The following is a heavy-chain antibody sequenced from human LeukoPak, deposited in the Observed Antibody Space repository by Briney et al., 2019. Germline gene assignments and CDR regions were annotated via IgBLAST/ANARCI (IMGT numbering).Heavy chain of an antibody. D-gene: IGHD3-10*01. J-gene: IGHJ4*02. CDR3: AREAPMVRGVIAYYFDY. Sequence: GRSLRLSCAASGFTFSSYGMHWVRQAPGKGLEWVAVIWYDGSNKYYADSVKGQFTISRDNSKNTLYLQMNSLRAEDTAVYYCAREAPMVRGVIAYYFDYWGQGTLVTVSS. V-gene: IGHV3-33*01. CDR2: IWYDGSNK. CDR1: GFTFSSYG.